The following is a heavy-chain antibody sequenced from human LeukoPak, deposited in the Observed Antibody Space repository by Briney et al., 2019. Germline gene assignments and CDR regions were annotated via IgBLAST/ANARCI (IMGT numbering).Heavy chain of an antibody. D-gene: IGHD3-3*01. CDR2: IYYSGST. Sequence: PSETLSLTCTVSGGSISSGGYYWSWIRQHPGKGLEWIGYIYYSGSTYYNPSLKSRVTISVDTSKNQFSLKLSSATAADTAVYYCARGTYDFWSGYVYYYYYMDVWGKGTTVTVSS. V-gene: IGHV4-31*03. CDR1: GGSISSGGYY. J-gene: IGHJ6*03. CDR3: ARGTYDFWSGYVYYYYYMDV.